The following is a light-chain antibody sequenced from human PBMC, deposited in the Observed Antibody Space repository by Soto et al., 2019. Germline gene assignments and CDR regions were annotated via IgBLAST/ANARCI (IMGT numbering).Light chain of an antibody. V-gene: IGKV3-20*01. CDR2: GVS. CDR1: QSISRGY. CDR3: QQYDSSRIT. J-gene: IGKJ5*01. Sequence: EIVLTQSPGTLSLSPGERATLSCRASQSISRGYLAWYQEKPGQAPRLLIYGVSNRATGIPDRFSGRGSGTDLPLTISRLEPQDFAVYYCQQYDSSRITFGQGTRLEIK.